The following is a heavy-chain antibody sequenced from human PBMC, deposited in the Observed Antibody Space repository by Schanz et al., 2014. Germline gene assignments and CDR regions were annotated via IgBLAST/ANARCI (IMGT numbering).Heavy chain of an antibody. CDR3: ARDKGGYYPFDY. J-gene: IGHJ4*02. CDR2: IKQDESER. D-gene: IGHD3-3*01. V-gene: IGHV3-7*01. Sequence: EVQLVESGGGLVQPGGSLRLSCVASGFTFSGSVMHWVRQAPGKGLEWVANIKQDESERSYVDSVKGRFTISRDNAKNSLYLQMNSLRAEDTAVYYCARDKGGYYPFDYWGQGTLVTVSS. CDR1: GFTFSGSV.